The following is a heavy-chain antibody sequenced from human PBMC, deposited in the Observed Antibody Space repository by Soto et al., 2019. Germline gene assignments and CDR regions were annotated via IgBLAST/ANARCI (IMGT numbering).Heavy chain of an antibody. CDR3: ARDPGIAAAGDAFDI. V-gene: IGHV3-33*01. J-gene: IGHJ3*02. CDR1: GFTFSSYG. D-gene: IGHD6-13*01. Sequence: GGSLRLSCAASGFTFSSYGMHWVRQAPGKGLEWVAVIWYDGSNKYYADSVKGRFTISRDNSKNTLYLQMNSLRAEDTAVYYCARDPGIAAAGDAFDIWGQGTMVTVSS. CDR2: IWYDGSNK.